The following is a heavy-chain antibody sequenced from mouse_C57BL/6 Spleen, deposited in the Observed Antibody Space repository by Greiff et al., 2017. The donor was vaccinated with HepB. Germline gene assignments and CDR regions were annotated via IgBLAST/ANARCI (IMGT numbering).Heavy chain of an antibody. J-gene: IGHJ1*03. CDR2: IYPGSGNT. D-gene: IGHD2-5*01. CDR3: ARGDSNYVYFDV. V-gene: IGHV1-76*01. CDR1: GYTFTDYY. Sequence: QVQLKESGAELVRPGASVKLSCKASGYTFTDYYINWVKQRPGQGLEWIARIYPGSGNTYYNEKFKGKATLTAEKSSSTAYMQLSSLTSEDSAVYFCARGDSNYVYFDVWGTGTTVTVSS.